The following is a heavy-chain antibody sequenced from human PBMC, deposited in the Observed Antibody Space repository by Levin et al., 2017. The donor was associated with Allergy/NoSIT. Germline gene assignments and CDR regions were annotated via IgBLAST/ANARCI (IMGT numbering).Heavy chain of an antibody. CDR1: GFTFSSYG. CDR3: AKNADYYSSGWYGDY. D-gene: IGHD6-19*01. J-gene: IGHJ4*02. Sequence: PGESLKISCAASGFTFSSYGMHWVRQAPGKGLEWVAVISYDGSNKYYADSVKGRFTISRDNSKNTLYLQMNSLRAEDTAVYYCAKNADYYSSGWYGDYWGQGTLVTVSS. CDR2: ISYDGSNK. V-gene: IGHV3-30*18.